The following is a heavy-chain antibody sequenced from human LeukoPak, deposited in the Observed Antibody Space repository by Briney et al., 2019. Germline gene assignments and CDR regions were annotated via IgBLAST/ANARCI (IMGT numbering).Heavy chain of an antibody. V-gene: IGHV4-59*01. CDR3: ARRDGSGWFYFDY. Sequence: SETLSLTCTVSGGSISSYYWSWIRQPPGKVLEWIGYVYYSGSTNYNPSLKSRVTISIDTSKNQFSLKLNSVTAADTAVYYCARRDGSGWFYFDYWGQGTLVTVSS. D-gene: IGHD6-19*01. J-gene: IGHJ4*02. CDR1: GGSISSYY. CDR2: VYYSGST.